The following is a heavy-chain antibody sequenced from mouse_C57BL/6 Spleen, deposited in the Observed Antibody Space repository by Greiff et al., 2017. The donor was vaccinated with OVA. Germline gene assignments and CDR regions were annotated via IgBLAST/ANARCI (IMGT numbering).Heavy chain of an antibody. V-gene: IGHV1-26*01. Sequence: VQLQQSGPELVKPGASVKISCKASGYTFTDYYMNWVKQSHGKSLEWIGDINPNNGGTSYKQNFKGKATLTVDKSSSTAYMELRSLTSEDSAVYYCARKANWDGSYFDYWGQGTTLTVSS. CDR2: INPNNGGT. J-gene: IGHJ2*01. CDR1: GYTFTDYY. CDR3: ARKANWDGSYFDY. D-gene: IGHD4-1*02.